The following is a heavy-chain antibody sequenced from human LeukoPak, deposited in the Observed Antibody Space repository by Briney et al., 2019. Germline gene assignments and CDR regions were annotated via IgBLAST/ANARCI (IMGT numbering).Heavy chain of an antibody. CDR1: GFTFNTYT. V-gene: IGHV3-48*02. Sequence: GGSLRLSCAASGFTFNTYTMNRVRQAQGKGLEWVSYISGSSGIIDYADSVRGRFTISRDNAKNSLYLQMNSLRDEDTAVYYCAKLSGWAAYWYFDLWGRGTLVTVSS. CDR3: AKLSGWAAYWYFDL. CDR2: ISGSSGII. D-gene: IGHD6-19*01. J-gene: IGHJ2*01.